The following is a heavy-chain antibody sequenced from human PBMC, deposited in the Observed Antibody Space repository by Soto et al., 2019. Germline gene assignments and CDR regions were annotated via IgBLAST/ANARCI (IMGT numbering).Heavy chain of an antibody. CDR2: IYYSGST. D-gene: IGHD4-17*01. V-gene: IGHV4-31*03. J-gene: IGHJ4*02. CDR3: ARDIEYGDYAVFDY. Sequence: SETLSLTCTVSGGSISSGGYYWSWIRQHPGKGLEWIGYIYYSGSTYYNPSLKSRVTISVDTSKNQFSLKLSSVTAADTAVYYCARDIEYGDYAVFDYWGQGTLVTVSS. CDR1: GGSISSGGYY.